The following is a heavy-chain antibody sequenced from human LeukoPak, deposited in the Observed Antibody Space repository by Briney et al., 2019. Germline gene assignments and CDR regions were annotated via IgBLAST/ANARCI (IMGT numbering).Heavy chain of an antibody. D-gene: IGHD2-2*01. CDR3: ATALYCSSTNCYLDY. J-gene: IGHJ4*02. CDR2: IYSGGST. Sequence: GGSLRLSCAASGFTVSSNYMSWVRQAPGKELEWVSVIYSGGSTYYADSVKGRFTISRDNSKNTLYLQMNSLRAEDMAVYYCATALYCSSTNCYLDYWGQGTLVTVSS. V-gene: IGHV3-53*01. CDR1: GFTVSSNY.